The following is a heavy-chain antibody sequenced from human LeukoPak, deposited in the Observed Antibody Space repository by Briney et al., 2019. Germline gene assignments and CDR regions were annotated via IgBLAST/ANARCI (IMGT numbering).Heavy chain of an antibody. V-gene: IGHV1-69*13. CDR2: IILIFGTT. CDR3: AKHPSPVLGGGSYFDY. CDR1: GGTFSSYA. D-gene: IGHD3-16*01. Sequence: GASVKVSCKASGGTFSSYAISWVRQAPGQGLEWMGGIILIFGTTNYAQKFQGRVTITADESTSTAYMELSSLRAEDTALYYCAKHPSPVLGGGSYFDYWDQGTLVTVSS. J-gene: IGHJ4*02.